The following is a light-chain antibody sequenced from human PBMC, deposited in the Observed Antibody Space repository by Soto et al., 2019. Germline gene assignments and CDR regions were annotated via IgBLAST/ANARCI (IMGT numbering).Light chain of an antibody. Sequence: EIVMTQSPATLSVSPGERATLSCRASQSVSSYLAWYQQKPGQAPRLLIYGASTRATGIPARFSGGGSGTEFTLTISSRQSEDFAVYYCHQYNNWPRTFGQGTKVEI. CDR1: QSVSSY. J-gene: IGKJ1*01. CDR3: HQYNNWPRT. CDR2: GAS. V-gene: IGKV3-15*01.